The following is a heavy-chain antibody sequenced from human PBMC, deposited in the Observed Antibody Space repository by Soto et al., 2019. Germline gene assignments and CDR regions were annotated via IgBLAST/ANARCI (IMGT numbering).Heavy chain of an antibody. J-gene: IGHJ4*02. CDR2: ISGSGGST. CDR3: AKDRGERYCSSTSCGN. CDR1: GFIFISYA. D-gene: IGHD2-2*01. V-gene: IGHV3-23*01. Sequence: GGALRLSCAASGFIFISYAMSWVRQAPGKGLEWVSAISGSGGSTYYADSVKGRFTISRDNSKNTLYLQMNSLRAEDTAVYYCAKDRGERYCSSTSCGNWGQGTLVTVAS.